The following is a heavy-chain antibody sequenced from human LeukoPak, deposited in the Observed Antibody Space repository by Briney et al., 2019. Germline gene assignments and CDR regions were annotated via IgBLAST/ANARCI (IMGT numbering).Heavy chain of an antibody. J-gene: IGHJ6*03. CDR2: IRSKANSYAT. D-gene: IGHD2-2*01. Sequence: GGSLRLSCAASGFTFSGSAMHWVRQASGKGLEWVGRIRSKANSYATAYAASVKGRFTISRDDSKNTAYLQMNSLKTEDTAVYYCSGDCSSTSCYLYYMDVWGKGTTVTVS. CDR3: SGDCSSTSCYLYYMDV. CDR1: GFTFSGSA. V-gene: IGHV3-73*01.